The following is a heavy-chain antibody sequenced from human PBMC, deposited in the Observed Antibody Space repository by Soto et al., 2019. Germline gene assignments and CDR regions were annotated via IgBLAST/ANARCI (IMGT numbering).Heavy chain of an antibody. CDR2: IKHSGST. D-gene: IGHD6-13*01. V-gene: IGHV4-34*01. Sequence: SETLSLTCAVYGGSFSGYYWSWIRQPPGKGLEWIGEIKHSGSTNYNPSLKSRVTISVDTSKNQFSLKLSSVTAADTAVYYCARGPALSSSYLYYFDYWGQGTLVTVSS. CDR1: GGSFSGYY. CDR3: ARGPALSSSYLYYFDY. J-gene: IGHJ4*02.